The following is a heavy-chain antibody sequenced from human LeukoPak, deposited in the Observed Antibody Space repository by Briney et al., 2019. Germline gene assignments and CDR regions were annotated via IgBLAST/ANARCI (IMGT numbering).Heavy chain of an antibody. CDR2: IYQTGST. Sequence: SETLSLTCTVSGGSIRSDYWSWIRQPPGKGLEWIGRIYQTGSTKYNPSLKSRVTISVDTSRNQFSLKLTSVTAADTAVYYCARDLFRHTSDFGGRHFYYHYYMNVWGKGTTVTVSS. CDR1: GGSIRSDY. J-gene: IGHJ6*03. V-gene: IGHV4-59*12. CDR3: ARDLFRHTSDFGGRHFYYHYYMNV. D-gene: IGHD4-23*01.